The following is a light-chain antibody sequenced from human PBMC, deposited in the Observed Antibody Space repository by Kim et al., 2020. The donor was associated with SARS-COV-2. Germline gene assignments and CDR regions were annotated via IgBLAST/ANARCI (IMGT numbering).Light chain of an antibody. J-gene: IGKJ1*01. CDR3: QQYGKSPWT. CDR2: DAS. Sequence: SPGERATLSCRASQSVSSSYLAWYQQKPGQAPRLLICDASSRATGIPDRFSGSGSGTDFTLTISRLEPEDFAVYYCQQYGKSPWTFGQGTKVDIK. CDR1: QSVSSSY. V-gene: IGKV3-20*01.